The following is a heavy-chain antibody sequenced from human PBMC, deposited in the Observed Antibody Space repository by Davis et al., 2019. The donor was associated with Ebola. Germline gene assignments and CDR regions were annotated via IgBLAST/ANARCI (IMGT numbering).Heavy chain of an antibody. CDR3: ASALEWNYYYYGMDV. D-gene: IGHD3-3*01. CDR2: INTNTGNP. Sequence: ASVKVSCKASGYTFTSYPMHWVRQAPGQGLEWMGWINTNTGNPTYAQGFTGRFVFSLDTSVSTAYLQISSLKAEDTAVYYCASALEWNYYYYGMDVWGKGTTVTVSS. V-gene: IGHV7-4-1*02. J-gene: IGHJ6*04. CDR1: GYTFTSYP.